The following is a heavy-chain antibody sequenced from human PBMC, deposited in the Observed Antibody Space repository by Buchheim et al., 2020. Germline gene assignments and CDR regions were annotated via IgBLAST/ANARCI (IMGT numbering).Heavy chain of an antibody. J-gene: IGHJ3*02. CDR2: IKQDGSEK. D-gene: IGHD3-22*01. Sequence: EVQLVESGGGLVQPGGSLRLSCAASGFTFSRYWMSWVRQAPGKGLERVANIKQDGSEKYYVDSVKGRFTISRDNAKNSLYLQLNSLRAEDTAVYYCARGYYDSSGYYFDAFDIWGQGT. V-gene: IGHV3-7*04. CDR1: GFTFSRYW. CDR3: ARGYYDSSGYYFDAFDI.